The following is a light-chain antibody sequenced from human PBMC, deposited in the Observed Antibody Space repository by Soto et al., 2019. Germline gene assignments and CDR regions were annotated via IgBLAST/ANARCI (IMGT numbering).Light chain of an antibody. CDR2: DSS. CDR3: QQYSGSIT. J-gene: IGKJ5*01. CDR1: QSLGGNN. V-gene: IGKV3-20*01. Sequence: EIVLTQSPGTLSLYPGETATLSCRASQSLGGNNLAWYHHRPGQAPRLLIYDSSRRATGIPDRCSGSGSGTHYTLTIRRLEPEDFAIYYCQQYSGSITFGQGTRLEIE.